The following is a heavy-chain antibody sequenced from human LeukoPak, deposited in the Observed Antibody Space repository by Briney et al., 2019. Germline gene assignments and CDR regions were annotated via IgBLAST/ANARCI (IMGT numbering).Heavy chain of an antibody. CDR1: GGTFSSYA. J-gene: IGHJ5*02. Sequence: GASVKVSCKASGGTFSSYAISWVRQAPGQGLEWMGGIIPIFGTANYAQKFQGRVTITADESTSTAYMELSSLRSEDPAVYYWAREAWGRFGELSWFDPWGQGTLVTVSS. CDR3: AREAWGRFGELSWFDP. V-gene: IGHV1-69*13. CDR2: IIPIFGTA. D-gene: IGHD3-10*01.